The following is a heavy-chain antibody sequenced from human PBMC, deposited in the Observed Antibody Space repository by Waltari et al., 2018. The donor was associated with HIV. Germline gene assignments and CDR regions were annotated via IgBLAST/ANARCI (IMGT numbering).Heavy chain of an antibody. CDR3: AKVKKYQALSVFPDYYYGMDV. V-gene: IGHV3-30*18. Sequence: QVQLVESGGGVVQPGRSLRLSCAASAFGFSTYGMHLVRQGPGKGLEVVAFISYYLINKYYGDSVEGRFTISRDDSKNTLSLQMNSLRAEDTAVYYCAKVKKYQALSVFPDYYYGMDVWGQGTTVTVS. CDR1: AFGFSTYG. J-gene: IGHJ6*02. CDR2: ISYYLINK. D-gene: IGHD2-2*01.